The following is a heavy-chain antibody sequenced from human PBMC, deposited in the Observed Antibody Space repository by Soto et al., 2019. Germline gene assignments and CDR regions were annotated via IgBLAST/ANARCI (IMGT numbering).Heavy chain of an antibody. CDR2: IIPIFGTA. CDR3: ARDLITMIVVVQGELPYYYYGMDV. CDR1: GGTFSSYA. Sequence: QVQLVQSGAEVKKPGSSVKVSCKASGGTFSSYAISWVRQAPGQGLEWMGGIIPIFGTANYAQKFQGRVTITADKSTSTAYMELSSLRSEDTAVYYCARDLITMIVVVQGELPYYYYGMDVWGQGTTVTVS. J-gene: IGHJ6*02. V-gene: IGHV1-69*06. D-gene: IGHD3-22*01.